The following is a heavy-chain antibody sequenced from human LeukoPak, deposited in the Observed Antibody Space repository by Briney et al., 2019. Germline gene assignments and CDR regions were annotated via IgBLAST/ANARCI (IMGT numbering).Heavy chain of an antibody. D-gene: IGHD3-22*01. CDR3: AREQARYYYDSSGTPLRYFDY. V-gene: IGHV1-69*13. CDR1: GGTFSSCA. J-gene: IGHJ4*02. CDR2: IIPIFGTA. Sequence: SVKVSCKASGGTFSSCAISWVRQAPGQGLEWMGGIIPIFGTANYAQKFQGRVTITADESTSTAYMELSSLRSEDTAVYYCAREQARYYYDSSGTPLRYFDYWGQGTLVTVSS.